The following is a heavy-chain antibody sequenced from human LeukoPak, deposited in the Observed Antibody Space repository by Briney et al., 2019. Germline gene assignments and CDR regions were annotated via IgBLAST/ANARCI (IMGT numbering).Heavy chain of an antibody. CDR2: ISYDGSNK. CDR3: ARSHLLKCSGGSCHSGWFDP. J-gene: IGHJ5*02. D-gene: IGHD2-15*01. V-gene: IGHV3-30*03. CDR1: GFTFSSYG. Sequence: PGGSLRLSCAASGFTFSSYGMHWVRQAPGKGLEWVAVISYDGSNKYYADSVKGRFTISRDSSENTLYLQMNSLRAEDTAVYYCARSHLLKCSGGSCHSGWFDPWGQGTLVTVSS.